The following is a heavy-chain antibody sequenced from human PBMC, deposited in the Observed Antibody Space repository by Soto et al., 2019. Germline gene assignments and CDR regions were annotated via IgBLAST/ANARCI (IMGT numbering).Heavy chain of an antibody. D-gene: IGHD1-26*01. CDR1: GGSISSYY. J-gene: IGHJ6*02. V-gene: IGHV4-59*01. CDR2: IYYSGST. CDR3: ARVGATLSMGHYYYYGMDV. Sequence: ASETLSLTCTVSGGSISSYYWSWIRQPPGKGLEWIGYIYYSGSTNYNPSLKSRVTISVDTSKNQFSLKLSSVTAADTAVYYCARVGATLSMGHYYYYGMDVWGQGTTVTVSS.